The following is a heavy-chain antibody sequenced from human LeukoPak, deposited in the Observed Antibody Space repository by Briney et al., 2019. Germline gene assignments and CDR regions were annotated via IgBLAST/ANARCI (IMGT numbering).Heavy chain of an antibody. D-gene: IGHD2-21*01. J-gene: IGHJ4*02. CDR1: GFTFGSYA. V-gene: IGHV3-23*01. CDR2: ISGSGGST. Sequence: PGGSLRLSCAASGFTFGSYAMSWVRQAPGKGLEWVSAISGSGGSTYYADSVKGRFTISRDNSKNTLYLQMNSLRAEDTAVYYCAKGHIVVVIAIRGGIDYWGQGTLVTVSS. CDR3: AKGHIVVVIAIRGGIDY.